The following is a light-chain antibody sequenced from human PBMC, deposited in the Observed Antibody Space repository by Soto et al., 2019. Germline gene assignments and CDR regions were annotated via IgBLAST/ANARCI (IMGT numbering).Light chain of an antibody. J-gene: IGKJ2*01. V-gene: IGKV1-5*01. Sequence: DIQMTQSPSTLSAFVGDRVIITCRASQSISSWLAWYQKKRGKAPKLLIYDASTLESGVPSRFSGSESGTEFTLTISSLQPDDFATYYCQQYYTSPYTFGPGTQLEIK. CDR1: QSISSW. CDR3: QQYYTSPYT. CDR2: DAS.